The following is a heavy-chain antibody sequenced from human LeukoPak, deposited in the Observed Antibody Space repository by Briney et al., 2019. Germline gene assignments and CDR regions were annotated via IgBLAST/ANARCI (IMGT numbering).Heavy chain of an antibody. CDR1: GFTFSSYS. D-gene: IGHD6-19*01. CDR2: ISSSSSYI. Sequence: GASLRLSCAASGFTFSSYSMNWVRQAPGKGLEWVSSISSSSSYIYYADSVKGRFTISRDNAKNSLYLQMNSLRAEDTAVYYCARDPSIAVAAYYFDYWGQGTLVTVSS. CDR3: ARDPSIAVAAYYFDY. J-gene: IGHJ4*02. V-gene: IGHV3-21*01.